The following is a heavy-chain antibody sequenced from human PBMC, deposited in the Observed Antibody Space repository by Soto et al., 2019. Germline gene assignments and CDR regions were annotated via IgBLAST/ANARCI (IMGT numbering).Heavy chain of an antibody. Sequence: GGSLRLSCAASGFTFSSYGMHWVRQAPGKGLEWVAVISYDGSNKYYADSVKGRFTISRDNSKNTLYLQMNSLRAEDTAGYYCAKGGTVGATFTCFDYWGQGTLVTVSS. CDR3: AKGGTVGATFTCFDY. CDR2: ISYDGSNK. CDR1: GFTFSSYG. J-gene: IGHJ4*02. V-gene: IGHV3-30*18. D-gene: IGHD1-26*01.